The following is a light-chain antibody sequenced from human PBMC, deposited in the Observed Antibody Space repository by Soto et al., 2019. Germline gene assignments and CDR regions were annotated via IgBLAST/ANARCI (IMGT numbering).Light chain of an antibody. Sequence: DIVMTQSPLSLPVTPGEPASISCRSSQSLLHSNGYNYLDWYLQKPGQSPQLLIYLSSIRASGVPGRFSGSGSGTDFTLKISRVEAEDVGVYYCMQTLQTPTFGQGTKVEIK. J-gene: IGKJ1*01. CDR1: QSLLHSNGYNY. CDR2: LSS. CDR3: MQTLQTPT. V-gene: IGKV2-28*01.